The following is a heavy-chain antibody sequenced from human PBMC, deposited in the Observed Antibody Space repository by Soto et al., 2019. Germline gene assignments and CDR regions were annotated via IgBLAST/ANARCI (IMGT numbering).Heavy chain of an antibody. CDR3: ARDGVIEYSSSSGLDY. Sequence: GGSLRLSCAASGFTFSSYAMHWVRQAPGKGLEWVAVISYDGSNKYYADSVKGRFTISRDNSKNTLYLQMNSLRAEDTAVYYCARDGVIEYSSSSGLDYWGQGTLVTVSS. D-gene: IGHD6-6*01. J-gene: IGHJ4*02. CDR1: GFTFSSYA. V-gene: IGHV3-30-3*01. CDR2: ISYDGSNK.